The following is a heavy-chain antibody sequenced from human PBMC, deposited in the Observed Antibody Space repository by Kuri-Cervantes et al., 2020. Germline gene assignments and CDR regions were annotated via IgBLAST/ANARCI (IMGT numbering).Heavy chain of an antibody. CDR2: INTNTGNP. J-gene: IGHJ5*02. D-gene: IGHD3-9*01. V-gene: IGHV7-4-1*01. CDR1: GYTFTSYA. Sequence: ASVKVSCKASGYTFTSYAMNWVRQAPGQGLEWMGWINTNTGNPTYAQGFTGRFVFSLDTSVSTAYLQICSLKAEDTAVYYCARDRMWNPQYYDILTGYSRSDRGQKGWFDPWGQGTLVTVSS. CDR3: ARDRMWNPQYYDILTGYSRSDRGQKGWFDP.